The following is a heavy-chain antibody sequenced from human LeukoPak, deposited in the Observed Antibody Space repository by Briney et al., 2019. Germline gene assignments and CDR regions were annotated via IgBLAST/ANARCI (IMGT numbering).Heavy chain of an antibody. D-gene: IGHD2-15*01. CDR1: GGSISSNY. Sequence: TSETLSLTCTVSGGSISSNYMSWVRQAPGKGLEWVSVIYSGGSTYYADSVKGRFTISRDNSKNTLYLQMNSLRAEDTAVYYCARTRGGSGQRGGWGQGTLVTVSS. J-gene: IGHJ4*02. CDR2: IYSGGST. CDR3: ARTRGGSGQRGG. V-gene: IGHV3-53*01.